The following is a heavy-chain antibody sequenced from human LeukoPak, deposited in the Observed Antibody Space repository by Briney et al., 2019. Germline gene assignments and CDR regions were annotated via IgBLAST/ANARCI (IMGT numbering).Heavy chain of an antibody. CDR2: ISSSSSYI. CDR3: ARDSALYYYDSSGANDY. D-gene: IGHD3-22*01. V-gene: IGHV3-21*01. J-gene: IGHJ4*02. Sequence: GGSLRLSCAASGFTFSSYSMNWVRQAPGKGLEWVSSISSSSSYIYYADSVKGRFTISRDIAKNSLYLQMNSLRAEDTAVYYCARDSALYYYDSSGANDYWGQGTLVTVSS. CDR1: GFTFSSYS.